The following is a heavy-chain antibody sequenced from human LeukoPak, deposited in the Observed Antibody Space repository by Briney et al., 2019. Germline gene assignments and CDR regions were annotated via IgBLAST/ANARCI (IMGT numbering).Heavy chain of an antibody. J-gene: IGHJ6*03. CDR2: ISSSGST. Sequence: PSETLSLTCTVSGDSISSGDYYWSWIRQPAGKGLEWIGRISSSGSTNYNPSLKSRVTISVDTSKNQFSLKLSSVTAADTAVYYCARDLRAYYYYYMDVWGKGTTVTVSS. V-gene: IGHV4-61*02. CDR1: GDSISSGDYY. CDR3: ARDLRAYYYYYMDV.